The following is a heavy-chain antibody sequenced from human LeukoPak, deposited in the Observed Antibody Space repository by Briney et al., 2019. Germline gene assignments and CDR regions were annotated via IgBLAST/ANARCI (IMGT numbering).Heavy chain of an antibody. D-gene: IGHD5-24*01. Sequence: ASLKVSCKASGDSFTRYGISCARQAPGRGLEWMGWISTDNGNTNYVQNLQGRVSMTRDTFTSTVYMELRSLRSDDAAVYYCARAQSRTHWDGFDIWGQGTMVTVPS. CDR2: ISTDNGNT. CDR3: ARAQSRTHWDGFDI. V-gene: IGHV1-18*01. CDR1: GDSFTRYG. J-gene: IGHJ3*02.